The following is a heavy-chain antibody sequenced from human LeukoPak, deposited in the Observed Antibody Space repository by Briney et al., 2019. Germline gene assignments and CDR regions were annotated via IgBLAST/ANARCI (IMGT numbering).Heavy chain of an antibody. CDR3: ARGGREQQLPQIQYYYYYMDV. J-gene: IGHJ6*03. D-gene: IGHD6-13*01. V-gene: IGHV3-21*01. CDR1: GFTFSSYS. Sequence: PGGSLRLSCAASGFTFSSYSMNWVRQAPGKGLEWVSSISSSSSNIYYADSVKGRFTISRDNAKNSLYLQMNSLRDEDTAVYYCARGGREQQLPQIQYYYYYMDVWGKGTTVTVSS. CDR2: ISSSSSNI.